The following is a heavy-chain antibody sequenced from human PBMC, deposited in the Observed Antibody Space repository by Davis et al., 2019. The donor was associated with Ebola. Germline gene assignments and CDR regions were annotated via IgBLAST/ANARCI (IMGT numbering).Heavy chain of an antibody. Sequence: SVKVSCKASVGTFSSYAISWVRQAPAQGLEWMGGIIPIFGTANYAQKFQGRVTITADESTSTAYMELSSLRSEDTAVYYCARESGSYEVYWFDPWGQGTLVTVSS. J-gene: IGHJ5*02. D-gene: IGHD1-26*01. CDR2: IIPIFGTA. V-gene: IGHV1-69*13. CDR1: VGTFSSYA. CDR3: ARESGSYEVYWFDP.